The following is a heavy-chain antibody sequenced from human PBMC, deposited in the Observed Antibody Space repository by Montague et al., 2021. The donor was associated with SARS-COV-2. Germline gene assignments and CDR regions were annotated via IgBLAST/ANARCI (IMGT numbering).Heavy chain of an antibody. CDR2: INHRGST. CDR3: ARGRQHINMVVVVVTGGEYYFDF. V-gene: IGHV4-34*01. Sequence: SETLSLACAVYDGSFSDYSWTWIRQPPGKGLEWIGEINHRGSTNYNPSPKSRVPISVDTSKNQFSLKMTSVTAADTAVYYCARGRQHINMVVVVVTGGEYYFDFWGQGTLVAVSS. J-gene: IGHJ4*02. D-gene: IGHD3-22*01. CDR1: DGSFSDYS.